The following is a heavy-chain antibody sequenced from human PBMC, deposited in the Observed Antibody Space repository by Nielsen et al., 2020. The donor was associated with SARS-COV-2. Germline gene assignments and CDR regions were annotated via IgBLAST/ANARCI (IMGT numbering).Heavy chain of an antibody. CDR1: GYSFTSYW. CDR2: IYPGDSDS. Sequence: KVSCKGSGYSFTSYWIGWVRQTPGKGLEWMGVIYPGDSDSTYSPSFQGQVSLSVDKSISTAYLQWTSLKASDTALYYCARHDYGSGNYFVDFWGQGTQVTVSS. V-gene: IGHV5-51*01. J-gene: IGHJ4*02. D-gene: IGHD3-10*01. CDR3: ARHDYGSGNYFVDF.